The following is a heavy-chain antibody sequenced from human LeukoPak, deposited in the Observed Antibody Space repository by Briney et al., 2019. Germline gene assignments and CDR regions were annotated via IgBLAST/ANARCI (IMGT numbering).Heavy chain of an antibody. CDR3: AKTGSLMGRFFDY. V-gene: IGHV4-59*01. CDR2: IRHSGTT. D-gene: IGHD3-10*01. CDR1: GDSMTNYY. J-gene: IGHJ4*02. Sequence: RPSQTLSPTHTVSGDSMTNYYWDSVRQPPGKGLGWIGYIRHSGTTNYNPSLRSRLTMSVDTSKNQFSLKLTSVSAADTAMYFCAKTGSLMGRFFDYWGQGIQVIVSS.